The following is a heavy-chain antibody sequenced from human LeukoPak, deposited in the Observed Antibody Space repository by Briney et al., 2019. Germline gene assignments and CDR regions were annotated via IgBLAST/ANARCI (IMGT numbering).Heavy chain of an antibody. J-gene: IGHJ4*02. CDR1: GLTFSSYA. V-gene: IGHV3-23*01. Sequence: GGSLRLSCAASGLTFSSYAMSWVRQAPGKGLEWVSAIRGSGGSTYYADSVKGRFTISRDNSKNTLCLQMNSLRAEDTAVYYCASYPPRGIQLWFPGYWGQGTLVTVSS. CDR2: IRGSGGST. D-gene: IGHD5-18*01. CDR3: ASYPPRGIQLWFPGY.